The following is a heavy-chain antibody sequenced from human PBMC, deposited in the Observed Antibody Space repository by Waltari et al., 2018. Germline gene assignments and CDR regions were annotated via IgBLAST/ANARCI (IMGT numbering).Heavy chain of an antibody. CDR3: LRDRRGPALFDS. V-gene: IGHV3-7*03. CDR2: IKQDGSER. D-gene: IGHD2-2*01. J-gene: IGHJ4*02. Sequence: EVQVVESGGGLVQPGGSLRLSCEGSGFIFSSYWMSWVRQAPGKGREGVGNIKQDGSERNYVDSVKGRFTISRDNAKNSVFLQMISLRAEDTAVYYCLRDRRGPALFDSWGQGTLVTVSS. CDR1: GFIFSSYW.